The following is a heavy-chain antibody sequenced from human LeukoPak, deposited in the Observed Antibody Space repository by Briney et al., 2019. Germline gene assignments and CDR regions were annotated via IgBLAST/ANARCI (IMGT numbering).Heavy chain of an antibody. V-gene: IGHV4-59*01. CDR1: GGSISSYY. Sequence: SETLSLTCTVSGGSISSYYWSWVRQPPGKGLEWIGYIYSSGSTNYNPSLKSRVTISEDTSKNQFFLKLSSVTAADTAIYYCAGGPGDYAYWGQGTLVTVSS. D-gene: IGHD4-17*01. J-gene: IGHJ4*02. CDR2: IYSSGST. CDR3: AGGPGDYAY.